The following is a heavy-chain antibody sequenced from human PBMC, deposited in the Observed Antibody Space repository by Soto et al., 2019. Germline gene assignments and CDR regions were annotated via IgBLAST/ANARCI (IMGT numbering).Heavy chain of an antibody. CDR3: TRETVGHSSRSSGWYSHRNNWFDP. CDR1: GFTFGVSA. J-gene: IGHJ5*02. V-gene: IGHV3-49*03. D-gene: IGHD6-19*01. Sequence: PGGSPRLSCTASGFTFGVSAMGWFRQEPGKGLEWVGFIRSKAYGGTTEYAASVKGRFTISRDDSKSIAYLQMNSLKTEDTAVYYCTRETVGHSSRSSGWYSHRNNWFDPWGQGTLVTVSS. CDR2: IRSKAYGGTT.